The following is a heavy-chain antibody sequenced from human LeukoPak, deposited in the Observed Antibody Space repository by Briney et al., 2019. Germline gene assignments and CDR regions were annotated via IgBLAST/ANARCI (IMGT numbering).Heavy chain of an antibody. J-gene: IGHJ4*02. D-gene: IGHD6-13*01. V-gene: IGHV3-72*01. Sequence: GGSLRLSCVASGFTFSDHYMDWVRQAPGKGLEWVGRIRNKANRYTTEYAASVRGRFTISRDDSKNSLYLQMNSLKTEDTAVYYCATLSEQQLGLDYWGQGTLVTVSS. CDR2: IRNKANRYTT. CDR1: GFTFSDHY. CDR3: ATLSEQQLGLDY.